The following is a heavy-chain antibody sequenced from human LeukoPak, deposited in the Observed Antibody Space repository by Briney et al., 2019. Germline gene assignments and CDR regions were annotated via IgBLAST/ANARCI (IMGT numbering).Heavy chain of an antibody. J-gene: IGHJ6*03. V-gene: IGHV4-4*07. CDR1: GGSVSSYY. CDR3: ARVFGKVRGKYYYHMDV. CDR2: IYTSNST. Sequence: SSETLSLTCAVSGGSVSSYYWTWIRQSAGKGLEYIGRIYTSNSTNYNPSLKSRVTISVDTSKNQFSLKLSSVTAADTAVYYCARVFGKVRGKYYYHMDVWGKGTTVTVSS. D-gene: IGHD3-10*01.